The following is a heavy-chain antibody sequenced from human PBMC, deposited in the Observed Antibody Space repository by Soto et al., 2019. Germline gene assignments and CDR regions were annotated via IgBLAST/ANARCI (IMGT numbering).Heavy chain of an antibody. V-gene: IGHV1-24*01. CDR1: GGTFSSYA. D-gene: IGHD6-6*01. Sequence: ASVKVSCKASGGTFSSYAISWVRQAPGKGLEWMGGFDPEDGETIYAQKFQGRVTMTEDTSTDTAYMELSSLRSEDTAVYYCATGKGWKYSSSSRAFDIWGQGTMVTVSS. CDR2: FDPEDGET. J-gene: IGHJ3*02. CDR3: ATGKGWKYSSSSRAFDI.